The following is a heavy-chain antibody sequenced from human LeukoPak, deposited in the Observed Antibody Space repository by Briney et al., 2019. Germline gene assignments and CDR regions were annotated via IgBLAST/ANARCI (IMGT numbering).Heavy chain of an antibody. Sequence: SETLSLTCTVSGGSISSSSYYWGWIRQPPGKGLEWIGSIYYSGSTYYNPSLKSRLTISVDTSKNQFSLKLSSVTAADTAVYYCARSYTVVYNWFDPWGQGRLVTVSS. CDR2: IYYSGST. CDR1: GGSISSSSYY. CDR3: ARSYTVVYNWFDP. V-gene: IGHV4-39*01. J-gene: IGHJ5*02. D-gene: IGHD4-23*01.